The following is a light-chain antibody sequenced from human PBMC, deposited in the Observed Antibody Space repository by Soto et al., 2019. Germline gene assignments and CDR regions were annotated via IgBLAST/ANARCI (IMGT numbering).Light chain of an antibody. CDR3: QSYDSSLSGSNWV. V-gene: IGLV1-40*01. CDR1: SSNIGAGYV. CDR2: GNS. Sequence: QSVLTQPPSVSGAPGQRVTISCTGSSSNIGAGYVVHWYQQLPGTAPKLLIYGNSNRPSGVPDRFSGSKSGTSPSLAITGLQAEDEADYYCQSYDSSLSGSNWVFGGGTKLTVL. J-gene: IGLJ3*02.